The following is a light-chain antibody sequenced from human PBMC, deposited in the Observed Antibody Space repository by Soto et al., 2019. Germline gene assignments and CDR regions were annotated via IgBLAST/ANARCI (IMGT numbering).Light chain of an antibody. CDR1: QNIRSS. CDR3: QQYSSHIYT. CDR2: RAS. J-gene: IGKJ2*01. Sequence: DIQMTQSPSTLSASVEDKVTITGRASQNIRSSLAWYQQKSGKTPKVLIHRASSLKSGVPSRFSGSGSGTEFTLTISSLQPDDFATYYCQQYSSHIYTFGQGTKLEIK. V-gene: IGKV1-5*03.